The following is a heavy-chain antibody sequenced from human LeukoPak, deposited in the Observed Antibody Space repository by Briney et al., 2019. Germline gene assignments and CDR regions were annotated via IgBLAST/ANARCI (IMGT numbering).Heavy chain of an antibody. CDR1: GGAISRGDYY. Sequence: SQTLSLTCNVSGGAISRGDYYWSWIRQPPGKGLEWIGYIYHSGSTYYNPSLKSRITISVDTSKNQFSLKVTSETAADTATYYCARFDIVEEGGPDYWGQGTLVTVSS. V-gene: IGHV4-30-4*01. D-gene: IGHD2-15*01. CDR3: ARFDIVEEGGPDY. J-gene: IGHJ4*02. CDR2: IYHSGST.